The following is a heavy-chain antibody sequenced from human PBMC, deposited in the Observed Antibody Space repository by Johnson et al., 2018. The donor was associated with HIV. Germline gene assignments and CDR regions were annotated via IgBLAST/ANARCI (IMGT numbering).Heavy chain of an antibody. J-gene: IGHJ3*02. CDR1: GFTFSSYD. V-gene: IGHV3-30*03. CDR3: ARQRGCDI. Sequence: QMQLVESGGGVVQPGRSLRLSCAASGFTFSSYDMHWVRQAPGKGMEWVALISYDGSNKYYADSVKGRFNISRDNSKNALYLQMNSLRVEDTAVYYCARQRGCDIWGQGTMVTVSS. CDR2: ISYDGSNK.